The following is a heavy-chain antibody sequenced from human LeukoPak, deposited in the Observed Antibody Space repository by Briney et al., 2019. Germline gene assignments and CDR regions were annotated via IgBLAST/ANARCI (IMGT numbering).Heavy chain of an antibody. J-gene: IGHJ6*02. CDR3: ARDLTIFGVVTWDYYYGMDV. CDR1: GFTFSSYW. D-gene: IGHD3-3*01. Sequence: GGSLRLSCAASGFTFSSYWMHWVRQAPGKGLVWASRINSDGSSTSYADSVKGRFTISRDNAKNTLYLQMNSLRAEDTAVYYCARDLTIFGVVTWDYYYGMDVWGQGTTVTVSS. V-gene: IGHV3-74*01. CDR2: INSDGSST.